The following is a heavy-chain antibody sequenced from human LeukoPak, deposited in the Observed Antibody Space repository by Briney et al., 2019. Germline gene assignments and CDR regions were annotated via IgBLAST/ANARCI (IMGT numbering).Heavy chain of an antibody. D-gene: IGHD3-3*01. CDR3: ARLADFWSGLDPYYYYDMDV. CDR1: GFTFSSYG. CDR2: IWYDGSNK. Sequence: PGGSLRLSCTASGFTFSSYGIHWVRQAPGKGLEWVAVIWYDGSNKYYADSVKGRFTISRDNSKNTLYLQMNSLRAEDTAVYYCARLADFWSGLDPYYYYDMDVWGQGTTVTVSS. J-gene: IGHJ6*02. V-gene: IGHV3-33*01.